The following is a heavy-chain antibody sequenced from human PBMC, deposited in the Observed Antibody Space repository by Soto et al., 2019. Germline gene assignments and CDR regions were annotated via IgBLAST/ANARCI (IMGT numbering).Heavy chain of an antibody. J-gene: IGHJ5*02. D-gene: IGHD2-15*01. CDR3: AGLVVVVPVDSA. Sequence: LSLTCTVSGGSINYNSYHWSWFRQPPGKGLERVGGIFYTGTTYYSPSLKDRVTISVDTSKNSFSLNLTSVTAAATAVYFCAGLVVVVPVDSAWRKRTLVTASS. CDR2: IFYTGTT. CDR1: GGSINYNSYH. V-gene: IGHV4-39*02.